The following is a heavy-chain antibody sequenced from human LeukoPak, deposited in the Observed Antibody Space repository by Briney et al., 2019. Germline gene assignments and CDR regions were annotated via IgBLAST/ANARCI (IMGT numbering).Heavy chain of an antibody. D-gene: IGHD6-19*01. CDR3: AKDRLGGWPSGAFDY. CDR2: ISYDGGYT. J-gene: IGHJ4*02. Sequence: AGSLRLSCAASGFTFSSYGIHWVRQAPGKGPEWVAVISYDGGYTYYADSVKGRFTISRDKSKNTLYLQMNSLRAEDTAVYYCAKDRLGGWPSGAFDYWGQGTLVTVSS. CDR1: GFTFSSYG. V-gene: IGHV3-30*18.